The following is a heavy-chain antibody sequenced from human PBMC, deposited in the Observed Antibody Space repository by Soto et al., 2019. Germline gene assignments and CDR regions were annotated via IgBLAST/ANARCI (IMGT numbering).Heavy chain of an antibody. CDR1: GGSFSGYY. CDR2: INYSGST. CDR3: GRGPRNWNARWFDP. D-gene: IGHD1-20*01. V-gene: IGHV4-34*01. Sequence: QVQLQQWGAGLLKPSETLSLICVVYGGSFSGYYWSWIRQPPGKGLEWIGEINYSGSTNYNPSLKSRVTNAVDTSKNQFSLKLRSVTAADTAVYYCGRGPRNWNARWFDPWGQGTLVTVSS. J-gene: IGHJ5*02.